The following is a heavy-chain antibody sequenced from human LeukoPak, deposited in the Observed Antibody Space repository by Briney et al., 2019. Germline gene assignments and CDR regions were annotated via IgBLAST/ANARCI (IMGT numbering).Heavy chain of an antibody. Sequence: SETLSLTCTVSGGSISSSSYYWGWLRQPPGKGLEWIGNIYYSGSTYYNPSLKSRVTISVDTSKNQFSLRLSSVTAADTAVYYCARLGTGYDSSGYSIGWFDPWGQGTLVTVSS. CDR3: ARLGTGYDSSGYSIGWFDP. CDR1: GGSISSSSYY. CDR2: IYYSGST. V-gene: IGHV4-39*01. D-gene: IGHD3-22*01. J-gene: IGHJ5*02.